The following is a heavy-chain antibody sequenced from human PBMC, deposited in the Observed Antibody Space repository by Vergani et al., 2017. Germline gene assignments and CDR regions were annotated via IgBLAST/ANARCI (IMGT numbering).Heavy chain of an antibody. Sequence: QVQLVQSGAEVKKPGASVKVSCKASGYTFTGYYMHWVRQAPGQGLEWMGWINPNSGGTNYAQKFQGRVTMTRDTSISTAYMELSRLRSDDTAVYYCARIHYGSGEGTEIDYWGQGTLVTVSS. CDR1: GYTFTGYY. CDR2: INPNSGGT. J-gene: IGHJ4*02. CDR3: ARIHYGSGEGTEIDY. D-gene: IGHD3-10*01. V-gene: IGHV1-2*02.